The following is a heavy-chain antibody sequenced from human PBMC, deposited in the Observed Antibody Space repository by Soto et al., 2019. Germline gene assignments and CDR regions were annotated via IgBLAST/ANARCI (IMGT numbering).Heavy chain of an antibody. CDR1: GFTFSSYG. J-gene: IGHJ5*02. V-gene: IGHV3-74*01. Sequence: GGSLRLSCAASGFTFSSYGMHWVRQAPGKGLVWVSRINSDGSSTSYADSVKGRFTISRDNAKNTLYLQMNSLRAEDTAVYYCARGQRGWELLRRFDPWGQGTLVTVSS. D-gene: IGHD1-26*01. CDR2: INSDGSST. CDR3: ARGQRGWELLRRFDP.